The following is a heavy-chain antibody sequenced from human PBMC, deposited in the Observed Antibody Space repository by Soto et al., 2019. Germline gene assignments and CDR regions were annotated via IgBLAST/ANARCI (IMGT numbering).Heavy chain of an antibody. V-gene: IGHV4-30-2*01. D-gene: IGHD4-17*01. CDR2: IYHSGST. Sequence: QLQLQESGSGLVKPSQTLSLTCAVSGGSISSGGYSWSWIRQPPGKGLEWIGYIYHSGSTYYNPSLKSRVTISVERSKNQFSLKLSSVTAADTAVYYCASYHDYGDRNWFDPWGQGTLVTVSS. CDR3: ASYHDYGDRNWFDP. J-gene: IGHJ5*02. CDR1: GGSISSGGYS.